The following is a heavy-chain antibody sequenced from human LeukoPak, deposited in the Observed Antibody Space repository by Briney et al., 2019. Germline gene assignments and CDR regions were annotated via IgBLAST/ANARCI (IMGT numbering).Heavy chain of an antibody. V-gene: IGHV4-38-2*02. CDR2: IYYSGST. D-gene: IGHD2-2*01. CDR3: AGHIVVVPAVLN. J-gene: IGHJ4*02. CDR1: GYSISSGYY. Sequence: PSETLSLTCTVSGYSISSGYYWGWIRQPPGKGLEWIGSIYYSGSTYYNPSLKSRVTVSVDTSKNQFSLKLSSVTAADTAVYYCAGHIVVVPAVLNWGQGTLVTVSS.